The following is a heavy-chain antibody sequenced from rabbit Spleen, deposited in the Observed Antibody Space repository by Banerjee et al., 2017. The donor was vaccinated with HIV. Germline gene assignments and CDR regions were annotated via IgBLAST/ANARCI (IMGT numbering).Heavy chain of an antibody. Sequence: QQQLEESGGGLVQPEGSLTLTCKASGFSFSNSYYMCWVRQAPGKGLELIACIYTSSNNTYYASWAKGRFTISKTSSTTVTLQMTSLTAADTATYFCTRGPGDSFGYAGAAYDLWGPGTLVTVS. CDR2: IYTSSNNT. V-gene: IGHV1S45*01. CDR3: TRGPGDSFGYAGAAYDL. J-gene: IGHJ4*01. CDR1: GFSFSNSYY. D-gene: IGHD6-1*01.